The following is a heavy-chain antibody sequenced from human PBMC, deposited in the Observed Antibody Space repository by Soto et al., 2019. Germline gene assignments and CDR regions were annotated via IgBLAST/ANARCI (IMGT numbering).Heavy chain of an antibody. CDR3: ARERDSSSWYPHDYCYYYMDV. V-gene: IGHV6-1*01. CDR1: GDSVSSNSAA. CDR2: TYYRSKWYN. J-gene: IGHJ6*03. Sequence: KQSQTLSLTCAISGDSVSSNSAAWNWIRQSPSRGLEWLGRTYYRSKWYNDYAVSVKSRITINPDTSKNQFSLQLNSVTPEDTAVYYCARERDSSSWYPHDYCYYYMDVWGKGTTVTVSS. D-gene: IGHD6-13*01.